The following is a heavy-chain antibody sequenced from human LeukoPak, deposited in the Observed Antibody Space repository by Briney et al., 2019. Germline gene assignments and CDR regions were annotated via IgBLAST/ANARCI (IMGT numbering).Heavy chain of an antibody. J-gene: IGHJ6*02. D-gene: IGHD2-15*01. CDR1: GGSFSGYY. V-gene: IGHV4-34*01. CDR3: ARGTPGLYCSGGSCYSLGYYYGMDV. Sequence: PSETLSLTCAVYGGSFSGYYWSWIRQPPGKGLEWIGEINHSGSTNYNPSLKSRVTISVDTSKNQFSLKLSSVTAADTAVYYCARGTPGLYCSGGSCYSLGYYYGMDVWGQGTTVTVSS. CDR2: INHSGST.